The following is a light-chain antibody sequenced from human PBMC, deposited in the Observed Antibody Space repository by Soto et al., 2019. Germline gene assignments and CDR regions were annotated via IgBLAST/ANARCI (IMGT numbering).Light chain of an antibody. V-gene: IGLV2-8*01. CDR2: EVS. CDR1: SSDVGGYNY. CDR3: SSYAGSNNVV. Sequence: QSALTQPASVSGSPGQSITISCTGTSSDVGGYNYVSWYQQHPGKAPKLMIYEVSKRPSGVPDRFSGSKSGNTASLTVSGLQAEDETFYYCSSYAGSNNVVFGGGTKLTVL. J-gene: IGLJ2*01.